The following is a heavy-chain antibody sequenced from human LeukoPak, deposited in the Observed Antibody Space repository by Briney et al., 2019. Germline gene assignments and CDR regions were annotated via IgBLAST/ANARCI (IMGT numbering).Heavy chain of an antibody. J-gene: IGHJ4*02. Sequence: QSGGSLRLSCAASGFTFSSYAMSWVRQAPGKGLEWVSAISGSGGSTYYADSVKGRFTISRDNSKNTLYLQMNSLRAEDTAVYYCAKYGVDVGATLYFDYWGQGTLVTVSS. V-gene: IGHV3-23*01. CDR1: GFTFSSYA. CDR2: ISGSGGST. D-gene: IGHD1-26*01. CDR3: AKYGVDVGATLYFDY.